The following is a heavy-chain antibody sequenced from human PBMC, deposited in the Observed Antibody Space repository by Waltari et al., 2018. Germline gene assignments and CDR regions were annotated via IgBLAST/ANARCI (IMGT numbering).Heavy chain of an antibody. CDR3: AAWDYGDY. CDR1: GYTFTNYA. CDR2: IHPDTVNP. Sequence: QVQLVQSGSELKKPGASVKVSCKASGYTFTNYAMNWVRQAPGQGLEWMGWIHPDTVNPVYAQGFTGRFVFSLDTSVSTAYLQITRLKAEATAVYYCAAWDYGDYWGQGTLVTVSS. D-gene: IGHD3-16*01. J-gene: IGHJ4*02. V-gene: IGHV7-4-1*02.